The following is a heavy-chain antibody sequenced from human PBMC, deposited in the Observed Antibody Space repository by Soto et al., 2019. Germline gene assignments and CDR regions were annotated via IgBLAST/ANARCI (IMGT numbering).Heavy chain of an antibody. Sequence: QVQLQESGPGLVKPSQTLSLTCTVSDGSISSGGYYWSWIRQHPGKGLEWIGYIYYSGSTYYNPSLKSRVTISVDTSKNQFSLKLSSVTAADTAVYYCAREFSGYAYYFDYWGQGTLVTVSS. J-gene: IGHJ4*02. CDR3: AREFSGYAYYFDY. CDR1: DGSISSGGYY. D-gene: IGHD5-12*01. V-gene: IGHV4-31*03. CDR2: IYYSGST.